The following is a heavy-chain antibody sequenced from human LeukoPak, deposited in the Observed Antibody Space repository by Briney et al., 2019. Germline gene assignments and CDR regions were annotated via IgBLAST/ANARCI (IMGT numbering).Heavy chain of an antibody. Sequence: LRLSCAASGFTFSSYSMNWVRQTPGKGLEWIGEINDSGSTSYNPSLKSRVTVSVFTSKNQFSLKLSSVNAADTAVYYCARQREGYFDLWGRGTLVTVSS. V-gene: IGHV4-34*01. CDR3: ARQREGYFDL. CDR1: GFTFSSYS. CDR2: INDSGST. J-gene: IGHJ2*01.